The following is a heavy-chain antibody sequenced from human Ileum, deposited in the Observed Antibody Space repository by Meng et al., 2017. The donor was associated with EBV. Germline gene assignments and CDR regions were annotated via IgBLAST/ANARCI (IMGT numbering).Heavy chain of an antibody. CDR3: ARDPTGGEDHQRV. Sequence: VLPQESGPGLVKPSGTLALTCAVCGGSISSSNWWSWVRQPPGKGLEWIGKIYHSGITIYNPSLKSRVTMSVDNSKNQFSLKLNSMTAADTAVYYCARDPTGGEDHQRVWGQGTLVTVSS. D-gene: IGHD1-14*01. V-gene: IGHV4-4*02. CDR1: GGSISSSNW. J-gene: IGHJ4*02. CDR2: IYHSGIT.